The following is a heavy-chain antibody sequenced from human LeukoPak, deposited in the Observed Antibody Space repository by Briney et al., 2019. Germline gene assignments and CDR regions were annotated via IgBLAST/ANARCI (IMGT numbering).Heavy chain of an antibody. CDR3: ARDPSDSGLTGYYNVPMYYFDY. CDR1: GYTFTSYY. V-gene: IGHV1-46*01. D-gene: IGHD3-9*01. Sequence: ASVKVSCKASGYTFTSYYMHWVRQAPGQGLEWMGIINPSGGSTSYAQKFQGRVTMTRDMSTSTVYMELSSLRSEDTAVYYCARDPSDSGLTGYYNVPMYYFDYWGQGTLVTVSS. J-gene: IGHJ4*02. CDR2: INPSGGST.